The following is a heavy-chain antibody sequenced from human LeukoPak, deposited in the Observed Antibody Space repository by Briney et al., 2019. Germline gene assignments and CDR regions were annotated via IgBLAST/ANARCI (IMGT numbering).Heavy chain of an antibody. J-gene: IGHJ4*02. CDR1: GFTFSSYS. Sequence: GSLRLSCAASGFTFSSYSMNWVRQAPGKGLEWVSSISSSSSYIYYADSVKGRFTISRDNAKNSLYLQMNSLRAEDTAVYYCARDPLRRGSSGYYEGNHDYWGQGTLVTVSS. CDR2: ISSSSSYI. CDR3: ARDPLRRGSSGYYEGNHDY. D-gene: IGHD3-22*01. V-gene: IGHV3-21*01.